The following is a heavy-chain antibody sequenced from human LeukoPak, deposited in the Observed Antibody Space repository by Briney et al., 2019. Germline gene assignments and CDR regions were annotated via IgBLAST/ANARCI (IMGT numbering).Heavy chain of an antibody. CDR3: ARAVSSSWEFDY. D-gene: IGHD6-13*01. Sequence: GGSLRLSCAASGFTFSSYDMDWVRQSTGKGLEWVSAIGTAGDTYYPGSVKGRFTISRENAKNSLYLQMNSLRAGDTAVYYCARAVSSSWEFDYWGQGTLVTVSS. CDR2: IGTAGDT. V-gene: IGHV3-13*01. J-gene: IGHJ4*02. CDR1: GFTFSSYD.